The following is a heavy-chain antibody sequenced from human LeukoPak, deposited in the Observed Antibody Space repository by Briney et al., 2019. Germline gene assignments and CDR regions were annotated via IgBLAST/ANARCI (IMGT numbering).Heavy chain of an antibody. Sequence: KPSETLSLTCAVYGGTFSGYYWGWIRQPPGKGLEWIGSMYYTGSTYYNPSLKSRVTIAIDTSKNQLSLKLSSVTAADTAVYYCARGSPYSTLYYYMDVWGKGTTVTVSS. J-gene: IGHJ6*03. V-gene: IGHV4-34*01. D-gene: IGHD4-11*01. CDR2: MYYTGST. CDR1: GGTFSGYY. CDR3: ARGSPYSTLYYYMDV.